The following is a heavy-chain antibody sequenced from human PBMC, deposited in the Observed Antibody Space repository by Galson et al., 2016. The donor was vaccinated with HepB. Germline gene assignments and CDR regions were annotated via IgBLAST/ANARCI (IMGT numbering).Heavy chain of an antibody. V-gene: IGHV3-30*03. CDR2: ISHDGNNK. CDR3: ARDRGRSSWCSNFDY. Sequence: SLRLSCAASAFTFSSYSMNWVRQAPGKGLEWVAVISHDGNNKYYADSVKGRFTISRDNSKNTLYVQMNSLRPEDTAVYYCARDRGRSSWCSNFDYWGQGTLVTVSS. D-gene: IGHD2-8*01. J-gene: IGHJ4*02. CDR1: AFTFSSYS.